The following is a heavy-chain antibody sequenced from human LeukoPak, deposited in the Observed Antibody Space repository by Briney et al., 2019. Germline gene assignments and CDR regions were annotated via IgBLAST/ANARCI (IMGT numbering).Heavy chain of an antibody. CDR1: GFTFSSYG. CDR2: ISGSGGST. J-gene: IGHJ6*03. CDR3: ARGDSVVAAPSLYYYYYYMDV. V-gene: IGHV3-23*01. Sequence: GGSLRLSCAASGFTFSSYGMSWVRQAPGKGLEWVSAISGSGGSTYYADSVKGRFTISRDNAKNSLYLQMNSLRAEDTAVYYCARGDSVVAAPSLYYYYYYMDVWGKGTTVTVSS. D-gene: IGHD2-15*01.